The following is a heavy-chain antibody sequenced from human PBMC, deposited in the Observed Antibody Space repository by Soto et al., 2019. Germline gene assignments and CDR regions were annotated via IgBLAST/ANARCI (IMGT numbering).Heavy chain of an antibody. CDR2: MNPNSGNT. CDR3: ARELSYYGSGSHYYFDY. V-gene: IGHV1-8*01. Sequence: QVQLVQSEAEVKKPGASVKVSCKASGYTFTSYDINWVRQATGQGLEWMGWMNPNSGNTGYAQKFQGRVTMTRNTSISTAYMVLSSLRSEDTAVYYCARELSYYGSGSHYYFDYWGQGTLVTVSS. CDR1: GYTFTSYD. J-gene: IGHJ4*02. D-gene: IGHD3-10*01.